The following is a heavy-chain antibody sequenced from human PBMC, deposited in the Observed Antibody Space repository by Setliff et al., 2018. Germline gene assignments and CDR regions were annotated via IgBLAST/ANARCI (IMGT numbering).Heavy chain of an antibody. CDR3: ATIYGYNSLAWYSDL. CDR2: IIPMFEKT. V-gene: IGHV1-69*13. D-gene: IGHD5-18*01. Sequence: SVKVSCKVSGGTFRTYEINWVRQASGQGFEWMGRIIPMFEKTNYAQKFQGRVTITADESTTTTYMELSSLRSDDTAVYYCATIYGYNSLAWYSDLWGRGTLVTVSS. J-gene: IGHJ2*01. CDR1: GGTFRTYE.